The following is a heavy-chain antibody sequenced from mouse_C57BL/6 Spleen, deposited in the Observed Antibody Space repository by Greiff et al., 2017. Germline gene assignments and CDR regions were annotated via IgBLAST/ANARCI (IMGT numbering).Heavy chain of an antibody. CDR1: GYAFSSSW. J-gene: IGHJ2*01. Sequence: VQLLQSGPELVKPGASVKISCKASGYAFSSSWMNWVKQRPGKGLEWIGRIYPGDGDTNYNGKFKGKATLTADKSSSTAYMQLSSLTSEDSAVYFCAREYYGSSYEGDYFDYWGQGTTLTVSS. D-gene: IGHD1-1*01. CDR3: AREYYGSSYEGDYFDY. V-gene: IGHV1-82*01. CDR2: IYPGDGDT.